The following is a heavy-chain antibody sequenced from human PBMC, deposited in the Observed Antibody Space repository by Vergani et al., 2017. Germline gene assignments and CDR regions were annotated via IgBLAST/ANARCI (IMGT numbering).Heavy chain of an antibody. CDR3: ASGKYYSDSTSHFRGKYFDV. V-gene: IGHV4-39*01. CDR2: IYNSGNG. J-gene: IGHJ2*01. D-gene: IGHD3-16*01. Sequence: QMQFQESGPGLVKASETLSLTCTVSGDSIISRSYYWGWIRQPPGKGLEWNGSIYNSGNGDSSSSLKSRVTISAETSKNQFSLRLTSVTAADTAVYYCASGKYYSDSTSHFRGKYFDVWGRGTLVTVPS. CDR1: GDSIISRSYY.